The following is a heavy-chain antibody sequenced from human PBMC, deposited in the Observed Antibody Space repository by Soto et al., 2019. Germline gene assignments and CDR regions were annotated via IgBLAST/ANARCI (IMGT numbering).Heavy chain of an antibody. V-gene: IGHV4-59*01. Sequence: SETLSLTCTVSGGSISSYYWSWIRQPPGKGLEWIGYIYYSGSTNYNPSLKSRVTISVDTSKNQFSLKLSSVTAADTAVYYCARDHRGSGGLWFGESHMAGYFDYWGQGTLVTVSS. D-gene: IGHD3-10*01. CDR2: IYYSGST. CDR3: ARDHRGSGGLWFGESHMAGYFDY. J-gene: IGHJ4*02. CDR1: GGSISSYY.